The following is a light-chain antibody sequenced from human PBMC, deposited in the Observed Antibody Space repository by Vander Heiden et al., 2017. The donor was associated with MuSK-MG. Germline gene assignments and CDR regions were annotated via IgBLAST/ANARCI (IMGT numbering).Light chain of an antibody. CDR3: QQDNTYVT. V-gene: IGKV1-5*01. Sequence: DIQMTQSPSTLSASVGDRVTITCRTSETIRNWLAWYQQKSGKAPKLLIYDASSWESGVPSRFSGSGSGTEFTLTSSSLQPDDFATYYCQQDNTYVTFGQGTKVDVK. CDR2: DAS. J-gene: IGKJ1*01. CDR1: ETIRNW.